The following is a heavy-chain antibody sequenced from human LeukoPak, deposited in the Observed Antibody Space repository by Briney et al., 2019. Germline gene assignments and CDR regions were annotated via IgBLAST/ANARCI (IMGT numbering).Heavy chain of an antibody. J-gene: IGHJ4*02. D-gene: IGHD3-22*01. CDR1: GFTFSSYD. CDR3: AKGGSGIVVVSYYFDY. V-gene: IGHV3-23*01. Sequence: GSLRLSSAASGFTFSSYDMSWVSQAPGKGLEWVSAISCSGGSTYYADSVKGRFTISRDNSKNTLYLQMNSLRAEDTAVYYCAKGGSGIVVVSYYFDYWGQGTLVTVSS. CDR2: ISCSGGST.